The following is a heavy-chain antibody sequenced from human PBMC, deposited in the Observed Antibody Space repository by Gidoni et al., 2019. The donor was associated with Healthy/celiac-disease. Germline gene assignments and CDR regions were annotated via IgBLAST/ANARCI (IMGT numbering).Heavy chain of an antibody. CDR2: INHSGST. D-gene: IGHD3-10*01. J-gene: IGHJ4*02. CDR1: GGSFRGYY. Sequence: QVPLQQWGAGLLQPSETLSLTRAVYGGSFRGYYWRWIRQPPGKGLEWIGEINHSGSTNYNPSLKSRVTISVDTSKNQFSLKLSAVTAADTDVYYCARGPSRDYYGSGSFIFWGQGTLVTVSS. V-gene: IGHV4-34*01. CDR3: ARGPSRDYYGSGSFIF.